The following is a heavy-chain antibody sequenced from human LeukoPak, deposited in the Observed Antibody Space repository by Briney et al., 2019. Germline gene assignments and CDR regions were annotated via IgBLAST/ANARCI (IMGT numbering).Heavy chain of an antibody. V-gene: IGHV4-31*03. CDR3: VGYDFWSGYLGSHQYGMDV. D-gene: IGHD3-3*01. Sequence: PSETLSLTCTVSGGSISSGGYYWSWIRQHPGKGLEWIGYIYYSGSTYYNPSLKSRVTVSVDTSKNQFSLKLSSVTAADTAVYYCVGYDFWSGYLGSHQYGMDVWGQGTTVTVSS. J-gene: IGHJ6*02. CDR1: GGSISSGGYY. CDR2: IYYSGST.